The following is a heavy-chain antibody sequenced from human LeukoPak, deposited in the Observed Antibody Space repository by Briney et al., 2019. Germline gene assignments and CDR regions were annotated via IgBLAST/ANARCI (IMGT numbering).Heavy chain of an antibody. J-gene: IGHJ3*02. CDR1: GYTFTSYY. D-gene: IGHD3-16*02. CDR3: AREAGGDYVWGSYRPGAFDI. CDR2: INPSGGST. V-gene: IGHV1-46*01. Sequence: ASVKVSCKASGYTFTSYYMHWVRQAPGQGLEWMGIINPSGGSTSYAQKFQGRVTMTRDTSTSTVYMELSSLRSEDTAVYHCAREAGGDYVWGSYRPGAFDIWGQGTMVTVSS.